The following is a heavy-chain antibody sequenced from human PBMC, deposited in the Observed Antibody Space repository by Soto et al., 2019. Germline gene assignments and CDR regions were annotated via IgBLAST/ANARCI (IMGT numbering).Heavy chain of an antibody. CDR3: ARLDSGSYYYFDY. J-gene: IGHJ4*02. D-gene: IGHD1-26*01. CDR2: IYPGDSET. V-gene: IGHV5-51*01. CDR1: GYSFSNYW. Sequence: GESLKISCKGSGYSFSNYWIVWVRQMPGKGLERMGNIYPGDSETKYSTSFKGQITNKTDKSIYTAYLQWISLKASDTAMYYCARLDSGSYYYFDYWGQGTLVTAPQ.